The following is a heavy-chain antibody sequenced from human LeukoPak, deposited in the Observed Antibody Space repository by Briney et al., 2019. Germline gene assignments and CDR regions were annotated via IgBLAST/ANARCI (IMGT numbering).Heavy chain of an antibody. V-gene: IGHV3-74*01. CDR1: AFTFSIYA. CDR3: ARDDLTYYYGSGSYYSLFDY. Sequence: GGSLRLSCAASAFTFSIYAMSWVRQAPGKGLVWVSRINSDGSSTSYADSVKGRFTISRDNAKNTLYLQMNSLRAEDTAVYYCARDDLTYYYGSGSYYSLFDYWGQGTLVTVSS. J-gene: IGHJ4*02. CDR2: INSDGSST. D-gene: IGHD3-10*01.